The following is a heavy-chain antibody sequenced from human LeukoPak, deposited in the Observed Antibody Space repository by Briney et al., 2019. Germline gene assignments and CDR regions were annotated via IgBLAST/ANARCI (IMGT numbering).Heavy chain of an antibody. CDR3: ARKAGEFDY. J-gene: IGHJ4*02. V-gene: IGHV3-48*01. Sequence: GGSLRLSCAASGFTFSSYSMNWVRQAPGKGLEWVSYISSSSSTIYYADSVKGRFTISRDNAKNSLYLQMNSPRAEDTAVYYCARKAGEFDYWGQGTLVTVSS. CDR1: GFTFSSYS. D-gene: IGHD3-10*01. CDR2: ISSSSSTI.